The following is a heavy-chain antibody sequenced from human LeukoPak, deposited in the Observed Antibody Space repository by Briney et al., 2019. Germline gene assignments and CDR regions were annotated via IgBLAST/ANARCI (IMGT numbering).Heavy chain of an antibody. CDR2: INPNSGGT. CDR3: ARGGSGIFGVVILYYFDY. CDR1: GYTFTGYY. D-gene: IGHD3-3*01. Sequence: ASVKVSCKASGYTFTGYYMHWVRQAPGQGLEWMGWINPNSGGTNYAQKFQGRVTMTRDTSISTAYMELSRLRSDDTAVYYCARGGSGIFGVVILYYFDYWGQGTLVTVSS. V-gene: IGHV1-2*02. J-gene: IGHJ4*02.